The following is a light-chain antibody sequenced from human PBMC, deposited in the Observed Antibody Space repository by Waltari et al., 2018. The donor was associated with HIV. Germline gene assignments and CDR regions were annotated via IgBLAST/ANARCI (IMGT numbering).Light chain of an antibody. Sequence: SVLTQTPSASGPHGQRVTISCSGSSANIGINAVSWYLHRPGTAPKLLLFTNNPRPSWFPDRFSAPKSGTSASLAISALHSDDEADYYCAAWDGSLRGGVFGGGTKLTV. CDR1: SANIGINA. CDR3: AAWDGSLRGGV. J-gene: IGLJ3*02. CDR2: TNN. V-gene: IGLV1-47*01.